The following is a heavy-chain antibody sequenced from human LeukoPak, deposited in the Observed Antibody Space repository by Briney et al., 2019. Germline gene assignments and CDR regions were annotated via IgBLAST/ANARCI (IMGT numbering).Heavy chain of an antibody. Sequence: GASVKVSCEASGNTFTGYYMHWVRQAPGQGLDRMGWINPNSGGTNYAKKVKGRFTMTRDTSISTLYMELSRLRADDMAVYYCARSYSGSYFFDYWGQGTLVTVSS. CDR2: INPNSGGT. V-gene: IGHV1-2*02. J-gene: IGHJ4*02. CDR3: ARSYSGSYFFDY. CDR1: GNTFTGYY. D-gene: IGHD1-26*01.